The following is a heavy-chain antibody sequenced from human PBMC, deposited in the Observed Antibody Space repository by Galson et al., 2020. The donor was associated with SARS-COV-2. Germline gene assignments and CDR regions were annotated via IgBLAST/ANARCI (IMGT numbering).Heavy chain of an antibody. V-gene: IGHV3-23*01. Sequence: GGSLRLSCAASGFTFSSYAMSWVRQAPGKGLEWVSAISGSGGSTYYADSVKGRFTISRDNSKNTLYLQMNSLRAEDTAVYYCAKSSTYYYDSTDNWFDPWGQGTLVTVSS. J-gene: IGHJ5*02. CDR3: AKSSTYYYDSTDNWFDP. D-gene: IGHD3-22*01. CDR1: GFTFSSYA. CDR2: ISGSGGST.